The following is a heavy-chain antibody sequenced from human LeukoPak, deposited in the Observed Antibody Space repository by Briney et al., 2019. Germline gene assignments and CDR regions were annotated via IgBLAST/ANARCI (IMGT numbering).Heavy chain of an antibody. CDR2: XTNNGSTI. Sequence: PGGSLRLSCAASGFTSSTYAMKWVRQAPGKXLEXXXXXTNNGSTIYYADSVKGRFTISRDKAENSLYLQMNSLRAEDTAIYYCARDQWLAYYYHGMDVWGQGTTVTVSS. CDR3: ARDQWLAYYYHGMDV. J-gene: IGHJ6*02. CDR1: GFTSSTYA. V-gene: IGHV3-48*01. D-gene: IGHD6-19*01.